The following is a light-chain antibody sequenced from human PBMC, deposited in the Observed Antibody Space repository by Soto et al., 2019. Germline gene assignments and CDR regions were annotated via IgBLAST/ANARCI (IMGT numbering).Light chain of an antibody. CDR3: QQYNTWPRT. J-gene: IGKJ1*01. Sequence: EILMTQSPATLFVTPGERATLSCRASQSVSSNLAWYQQKPGQAPRLLIYGASTRATGIPARFSGSGSGTEFTLTISSLQSEDFAVYYCQQYNTWPRTFGQGTKVDIK. CDR2: GAS. V-gene: IGKV3-15*01. CDR1: QSVSSN.